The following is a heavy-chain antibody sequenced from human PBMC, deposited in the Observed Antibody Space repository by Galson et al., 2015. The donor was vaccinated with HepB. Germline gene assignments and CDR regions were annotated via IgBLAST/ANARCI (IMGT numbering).Heavy chain of an antibody. D-gene: IGHD3-3*01. CDR2: IYPGDSDT. CDR1: GYSFTSYW. Sequence: QSGAEVKKPGESLKISCKGSGYSFTSYWIGWVRQMPGKGLEWMGIIYPGDSDTRYSPSFQGQVTISADKSISTAYLQWSSLKASDTAMYYCARQTYYDFWSGHTVRVGAVDIWGQGTMVTVSS. CDR3: ARQTYYDFWSGHTVRVGAVDI. J-gene: IGHJ3*02. V-gene: IGHV5-51*01.